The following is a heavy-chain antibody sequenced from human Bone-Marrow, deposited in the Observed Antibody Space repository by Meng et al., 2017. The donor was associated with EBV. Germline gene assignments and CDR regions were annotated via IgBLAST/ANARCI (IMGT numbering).Heavy chain of an antibody. D-gene: IGHD3-22*01. CDR2: INPNSGGT. V-gene: IGHV1-2*06. Sequence: QVQVVESGAGVKKPGASVKVSCKASGYTFTGYYMHWVRQAPGQGLEWMGRINPNSGGTNYAQKFQGRVTMTRDTSISTAYMELSRLRSDDTAVYYCARFTYYYDSSGPNWFDPWGQGTLVTVSS. J-gene: IGHJ5*02. CDR1: GYTFTGYY. CDR3: ARFTYYYDSSGPNWFDP.